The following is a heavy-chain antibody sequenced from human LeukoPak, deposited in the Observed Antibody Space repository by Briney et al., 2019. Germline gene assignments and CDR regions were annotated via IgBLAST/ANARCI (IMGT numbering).Heavy chain of an antibody. CDR2: IIPIFGTA. V-gene: IGHV1-69*06. D-gene: IGHD6-19*01. J-gene: IGHJ3*02. Sequence: SVKVSCKXSGGTFSSYAISWVRQAPGQGLEWMGGIIPIFGTANYAQKFQGRVTITADKSTSTAYMELSSLRSEDTAVYYCATRIAVAGDRAFDIWGQGTMVTVSS. CDR1: GGTFSSYA. CDR3: ATRIAVAGDRAFDI.